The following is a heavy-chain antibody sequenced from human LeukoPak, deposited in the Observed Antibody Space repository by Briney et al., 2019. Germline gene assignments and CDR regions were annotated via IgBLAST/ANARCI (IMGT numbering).Heavy chain of an antibody. J-gene: IGHJ5*02. CDR3: ARDAGYSYGSNWFDP. CDR1: GGTFSSYA. V-gene: IGHV3-30-3*01. Sequence: GGSLRLSCAASGGTFSSYAMHWVRKAPGKGLEWVAVISYDGSNKYYADSVKGRFTISRDNSKNTLYLQMNSLRAEDTAVYYCARDAGYSYGSNWFDPWGQGTLVTVSS. CDR2: ISYDGSNK. D-gene: IGHD5-18*01.